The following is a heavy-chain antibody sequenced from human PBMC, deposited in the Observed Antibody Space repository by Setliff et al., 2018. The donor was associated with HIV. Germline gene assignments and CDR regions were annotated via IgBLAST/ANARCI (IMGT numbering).Heavy chain of an antibody. Sequence: SETLSLTCTVYGASISNSNCYWGWIRQHPGKRLAWLGSIYDSGSTSYNPSLSSRLTMSVDTSKNQVSLRLSPATAADTGVYYCARHSDPPGSSWHFYHYYLDLWGQGTTVTVSS. CDR1: GASISNSNCY. J-gene: IGHJ6*03. D-gene: IGHD6-13*01. CDR2: IYDSGST. CDR3: ARHSDPPGSSWHFYHYYLDL. V-gene: IGHV4-39*01.